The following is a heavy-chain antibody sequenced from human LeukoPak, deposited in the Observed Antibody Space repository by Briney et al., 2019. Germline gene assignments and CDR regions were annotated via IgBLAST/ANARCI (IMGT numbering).Heavy chain of an antibody. CDR3: AKEIWPTVTTPGHTHFDY. V-gene: IGHV3-30*02. D-gene: IGHD4-17*01. Sequence: PGGSLRLSCAASGFTFSSYGMHWVRQAPGKGLEWVAFIRYDGSNKYYADSVKGRFTISRDNSKNTLCLQMNSLRAEDTVVYYCAKEIWPTVTTPGHTHFDYWGQGTLVTVSS. J-gene: IGHJ4*02. CDR1: GFTFSSYG. CDR2: IRYDGSNK.